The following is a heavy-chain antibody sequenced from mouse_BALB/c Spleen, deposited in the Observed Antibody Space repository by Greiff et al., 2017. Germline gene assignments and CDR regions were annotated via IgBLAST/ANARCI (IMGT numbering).Heavy chain of an antibody. CDR2: INPDSSTI. CDR1: GFDFSRYW. J-gene: IGHJ3*01. D-gene: IGHD2-1*01. Sequence: EVKVEESGGGLVQPGGSLKLSCAASGFDFSRYWMSWVRQAPGKGLEWIGEINPDSSTINYTPSLKDKFIISRDNAKNTLYLQMSKVRSEDTALYYCARGGLLWSFAYWGQGTLVTVSA. V-gene: IGHV4-1*02. CDR3: ARGGLLWSFAY.